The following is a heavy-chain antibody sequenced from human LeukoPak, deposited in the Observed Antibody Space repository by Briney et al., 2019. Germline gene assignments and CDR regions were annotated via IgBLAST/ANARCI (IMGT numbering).Heavy chain of an antibody. J-gene: IGHJ2*01. V-gene: IGHV4-4*02. CDR2: IYHSGST. CDR1: GGSISSSNW. D-gene: IGHD6-19*01. CDR3: ARDFQQWPYFDL. Sequence: SETLSLTCAVSGGSISSSNWWGWVRQPPGKGLEWIGEIYHSGSTNYNPSLKSRVTISVDKSRNQFSLKLSSVTAADTAVYYCARDFQQWPYFDLWGRGTLVTVSS.